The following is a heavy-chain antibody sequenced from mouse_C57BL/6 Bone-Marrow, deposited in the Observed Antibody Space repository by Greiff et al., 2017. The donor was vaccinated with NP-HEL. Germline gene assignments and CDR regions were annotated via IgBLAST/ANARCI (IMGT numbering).Heavy chain of an antibody. Sequence: QVHVQQPGAELVKPGASVKMSCKASGYTFTSYWITWVKQRPGQGLEWIGDIYPGSGSTNYNEKFKSKATLTVDTSSSTAYMQLSSLTSEDSAVYNCAREGVDDYDDVYYAMDYWGQGTSVTVSS. CDR1: GYTFTSYW. D-gene: IGHD2-4*01. CDR2: IYPGSGST. J-gene: IGHJ4*01. V-gene: IGHV1-55*01. CDR3: AREGVDDYDDVYYAMDY.